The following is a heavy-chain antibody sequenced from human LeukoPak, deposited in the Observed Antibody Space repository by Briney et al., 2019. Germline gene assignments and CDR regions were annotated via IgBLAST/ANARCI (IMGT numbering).Heavy chain of an antibody. J-gene: IGHJ6*02. CDR2: IYSGGST. Sequence: GGSLRLSCAASGFTVSSNYKSWVRQAPGKGLEWVSVIYSGGSTYYADSVKGRFTISRDNSKNTLYLQMNSLRAEDTAVYYCASRKRSFYYGMDVWGQGTTVTVSS. CDR1: GFTVSSNY. CDR3: ASRKRSFYYGMDV. V-gene: IGHV3-53*01.